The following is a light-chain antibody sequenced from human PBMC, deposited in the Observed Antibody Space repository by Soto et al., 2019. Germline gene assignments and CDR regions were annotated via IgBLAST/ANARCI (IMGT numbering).Light chain of an antibody. CDR3: QQYGSSPSIT. CDR1: QSVADY. Sequence: EIVLTQSPATLSLSPGERATLSCRASQSVADYLAWYQQKPGQAPKLLIYGSTNRATGVPARFSGSGSGTDFTLTISRLEPEDFAVYYCQQYGSSPSITFGQGTRLEI. J-gene: IGKJ5*01. CDR2: GST. V-gene: IGKV3-20*01.